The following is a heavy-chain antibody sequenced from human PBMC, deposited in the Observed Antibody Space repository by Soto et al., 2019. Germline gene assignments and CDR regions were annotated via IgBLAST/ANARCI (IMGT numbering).Heavy chain of an antibody. V-gene: IGHV3-21*01. CDR3: EKDQGYSSSSPDY. CDR1: TFTLSDYT. J-gene: IGHJ4*02. Sequence: PXGSLRLSCAASTFTLSDYTMNWVRQAPGKGLEWVSSISSSGSYRYCADSVKGRFTISRDNSKNTLYLQMNSLRAEDTAVYYCEKDQGYSSSSPDYWGQGTLVTVPS. CDR2: ISSSGSYR. D-gene: IGHD6-13*01.